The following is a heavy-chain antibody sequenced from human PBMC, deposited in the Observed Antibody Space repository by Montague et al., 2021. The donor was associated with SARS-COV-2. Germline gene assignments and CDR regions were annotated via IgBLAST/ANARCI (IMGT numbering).Heavy chain of an antibody. J-gene: IGHJ6*02. CDR2: AYYRSKWYN. Sequence: CATSGDSVSSNSATWNWVRQSPSRGLEWLGRAYYRSKWYNDYAVXVRGRVTINPDTSKNQFSLQLNSVTPEDTAIHYCTSGREGNYNVMDVWGQGTTVTVSS. D-gene: IGHD1-1*01. V-gene: IGHV6-1*01. CDR1: GDSVSSNSAT. CDR3: TSGREGNYNVMDV.